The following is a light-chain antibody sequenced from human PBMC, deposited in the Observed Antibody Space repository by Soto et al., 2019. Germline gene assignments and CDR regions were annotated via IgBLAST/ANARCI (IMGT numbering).Light chain of an antibody. J-gene: IGLJ1*01. V-gene: IGLV1-40*01. CDR3: GSWDSSVSRV. CDR1: SSNIGAGYD. CDR2: GNN. Sequence: QSVLTQPPSVSGAPGQRITISCTGSSSNIGAGYDVHWYQQLPGTAPKLLIYGNNNRPLGVPDRFSGSKSGSSASLAITGLQGEDEADYYCGSWDSSVSRVFGAGIKVTVL.